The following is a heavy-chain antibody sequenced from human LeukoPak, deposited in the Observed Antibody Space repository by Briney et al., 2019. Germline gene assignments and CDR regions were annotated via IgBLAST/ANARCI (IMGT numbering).Heavy chain of an antibody. D-gene: IGHD3-22*01. CDR1: GFTFSDHY. J-gene: IGHJ4*02. CDR3: ARDRYYDSSGYLGY. Sequence: GGSLRLSCAASGFTFSDHYMSWFRQAPGKGLEWVSYISSSGSTIYYADSVKGRFTISRDNAKNSLYLQMNSLRAEDTAVYYCARDRYYDSSGYLGYWGQGTLVTVSS. V-gene: IGHV3-11*04. CDR2: ISSSGSTI.